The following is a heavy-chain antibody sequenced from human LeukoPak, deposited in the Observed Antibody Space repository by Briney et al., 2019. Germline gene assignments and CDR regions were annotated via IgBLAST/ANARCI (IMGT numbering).Heavy chain of an antibody. CDR3: ARAGSSGWSRFGWSDP. CDR2: IKQDGSEK. Sequence: GGSLRLSCAASGFTFSSYWMSWVRQAPGKGLEWVANIKQDGSEKYYVDSVKGRFTISRDNAKNSLYLQMNSLRAEDTAVYYCARAGSSGWSRFGWSDPWGQGTLVTVSS. V-gene: IGHV3-7*01. CDR1: GFTFSSYW. J-gene: IGHJ5*02. D-gene: IGHD6-19*01.